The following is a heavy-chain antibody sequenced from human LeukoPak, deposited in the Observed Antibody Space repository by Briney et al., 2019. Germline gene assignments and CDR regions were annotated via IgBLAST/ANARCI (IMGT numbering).Heavy chain of an antibody. CDR3: ARVKGSGWYHYGMDV. J-gene: IGHJ6*02. V-gene: IGHV4-30-4*01. CDR2: IYYSGST. D-gene: IGHD6-19*01. Sequence: SQTLSLTCTVSGGSISSGDYYWSWIRQPPGKGLEWIGYIYYSGSTYYNPSLKSRVTISVDTSKNQFSLKLSSVTAADTAVYYCARVKGSGWYHYGMDVWGQGTTVTVSS. CDR1: GGSISSGDYY.